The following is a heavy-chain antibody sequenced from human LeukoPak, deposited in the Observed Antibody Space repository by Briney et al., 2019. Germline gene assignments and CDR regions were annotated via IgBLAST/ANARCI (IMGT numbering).Heavy chain of an antibody. CDR1: GGSISSSSYY. Sequence: SETLSLTCTVSGGSISSSSYYWGWIRQPPGKGLEWIGSIYYSGSTYYNPSLKSRVTISVDTSKNQFSLKLSSVTAADTAVYYCARQLRVAVAGNPFDYWGQGTLVTASS. CDR3: ARQLRVAVAGNPFDY. CDR2: IYYSGST. D-gene: IGHD6-19*01. J-gene: IGHJ4*02. V-gene: IGHV4-39*01.